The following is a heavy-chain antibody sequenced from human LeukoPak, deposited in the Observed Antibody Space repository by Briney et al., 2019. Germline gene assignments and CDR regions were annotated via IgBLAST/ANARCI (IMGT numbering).Heavy chain of an antibody. V-gene: IGHV1-24*01. J-gene: IGHJ6*03. CDR2: FDPEDGET. D-gene: IGHD3-16*01. CDR3: ATALGGSPNYCYYYMDV. Sequence: ASVKVSCKVSGYTLTELSMHWVRQAPGKGLEWMGGFDPEDGETIYAQKFQGRVTMTEDTSTDTAYMELSSLRSEDTAVYYCATALGGSPNYCYYYMDVWGKGTTVTVSS. CDR1: GYTLTELS.